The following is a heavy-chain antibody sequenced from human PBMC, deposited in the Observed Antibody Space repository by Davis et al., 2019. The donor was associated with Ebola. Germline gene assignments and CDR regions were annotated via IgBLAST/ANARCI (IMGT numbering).Heavy chain of an antibody. CDR2: INHSGST. J-gene: IGHJ2*01. Sequence: PSETLSLTCAVYGGSFSGYYWSWIRQPPGKGLEWIGEINHSGSTNYNPSLKSRVTISVDTSKNQFSLKLSSVTAADTAVYYCARHAYGDYYRRYFDLWGRGTLVTVSS. CDR3: ARHAYGDYYRRYFDL. V-gene: IGHV4-34*01. D-gene: IGHD4-17*01. CDR1: GGSFSGYY.